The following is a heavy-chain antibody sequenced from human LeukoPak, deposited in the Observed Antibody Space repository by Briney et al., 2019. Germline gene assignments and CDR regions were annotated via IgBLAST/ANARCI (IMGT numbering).Heavy chain of an antibody. CDR1: GDSVSSNSAA. V-gene: IGHV6-1*01. J-gene: IGHJ6*02. CDR2: TYYRSKWYS. CDR3: ARDGPYYYDSSGYPGDYYYYGMDV. Sequence: SQTLSLTCAISGDSVSSNSAAWNWIRQSPSRGLEWLGRTYYRSKWYSDYAVSVKSRITINPDTSKNQFSLQLNSETPEDTAVYYCARDGPYYYDSSGYPGDYYYYGMDVWGQGTTVTVSS. D-gene: IGHD3-22*01.